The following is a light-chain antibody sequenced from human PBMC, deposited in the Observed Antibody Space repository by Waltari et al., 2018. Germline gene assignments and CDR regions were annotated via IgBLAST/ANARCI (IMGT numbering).Light chain of an antibody. CDR2: GNS. J-gene: IGLJ3*02. CDR1: SSNIGAGYD. V-gene: IGLV1-40*01. Sequence: QSVLTQPPSVSGAPGQRVTISSTGSSSNIGAGYDVHRHQQLPGTAPKLLIYGNSNRPSGVPDRFSGSKSGTSASLAITGLQAEDEADYYCQSYDSSLSGLWVFGGGTKLTVL. CDR3: QSYDSSLSGLWV.